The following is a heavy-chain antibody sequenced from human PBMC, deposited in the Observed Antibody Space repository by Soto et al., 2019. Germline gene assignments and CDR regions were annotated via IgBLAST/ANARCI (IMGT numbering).Heavy chain of an antibody. D-gene: IGHD1-1*01. CDR1: GFTFSSYA. CDR2: ITNNGRST. Sequence: EVQLVESGGGLVQPGGSLRLSCAASGFTFSSYAMHWVRQAPGKGLEYVSAITNNGRSTYYADSVQGRFTISRDNFKNTLYLQMGSLRPDDMAVYYCASAHNDGYYDYWGQGTLVTVSS. V-gene: IGHV3-64*07. J-gene: IGHJ4*02. CDR3: ASAHNDGYYDY.